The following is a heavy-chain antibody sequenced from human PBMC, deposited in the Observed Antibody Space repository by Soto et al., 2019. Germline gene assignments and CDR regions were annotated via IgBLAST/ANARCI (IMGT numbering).Heavy chain of an antibody. V-gene: IGHV6-1*01. CDR3: ARELHDVVVVPAARWGRRDYYYGMDV. J-gene: IGHJ6*02. CDR2: PYYRSKWYN. CDR1: GDSVSSNSAA. Sequence: PSQTLPLTCAISGDSVSSNSAARNWMRQSPSRGLERLGRPYYRSKWYNDYTVSVKSRITINPDTSKNKFSLQLNSVTPEDTAVYYRARELHDVVVVPAARWGRRDYYYGMDVWGQGTTVTVSS. D-gene: IGHD2-2*01.